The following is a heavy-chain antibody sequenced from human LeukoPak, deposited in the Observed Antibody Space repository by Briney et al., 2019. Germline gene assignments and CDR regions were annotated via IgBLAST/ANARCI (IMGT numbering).Heavy chain of an antibody. CDR1: GGTFSSYA. D-gene: IGHD3-22*01. CDR3: AGARSDYYDSSGYYYPFDY. Sequence: SVKVSYKASGGTFSSYAITWVRQAPGQGLEWMGGIIPIFGTANYAQKFQGRVTITTDESTSTAYMELSSLRSEDTAVYYCAGARSDYYDSSGYYYPFDYWGQGALVTVSS. CDR2: IIPIFGTA. V-gene: IGHV1-69*05. J-gene: IGHJ4*02.